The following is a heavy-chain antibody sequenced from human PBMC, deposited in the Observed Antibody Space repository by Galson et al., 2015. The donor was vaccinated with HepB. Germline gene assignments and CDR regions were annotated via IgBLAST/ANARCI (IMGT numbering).Heavy chain of an antibody. CDR1: GFTFSSYA. D-gene: IGHD1-26*01. CDR2: ISYDGSNK. CDR3: ARPDLRNIVGATSFDY. V-gene: IGHV3-30*04. Sequence: SLRLSCAASGFTFSSYAMHWVRQAPGKGLEWVAVISYDGSNKYYADSVKGRFTISRDNSKNTLYLQMNSLRAEDTAVYYCARPDLRNIVGATSFDYWGQGTLVTVSS. J-gene: IGHJ4*02.